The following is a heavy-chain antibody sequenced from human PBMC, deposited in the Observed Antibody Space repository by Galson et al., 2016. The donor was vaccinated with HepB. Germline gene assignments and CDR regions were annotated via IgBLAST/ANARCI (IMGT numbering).Heavy chain of an antibody. Sequence: SVKVSCKAYGYTFSNFGISWVRQAPGQGLEWVGWISVSNGNTNSAQKFQDRVTMTTDTSTSTAYMELRSLRFDDTAVYYCARGPSLVTEYSNNWPHFDNWGQGNLSPSPQ. V-gene: IGHV1-18*01. CDR2: ISVSNGNT. J-gene: IGHJ4*02. D-gene: IGHD6-13*01. CDR3: ARGPSLVTEYSNNWPHFDN. CDR1: GYTFSNFG.